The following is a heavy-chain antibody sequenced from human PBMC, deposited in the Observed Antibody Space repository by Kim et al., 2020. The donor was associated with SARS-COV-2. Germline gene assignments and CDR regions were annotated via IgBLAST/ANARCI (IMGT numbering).Heavy chain of an antibody. V-gene: IGHV3-21*01. D-gene: IGHD6-13*01. CDR1: GFIFSSYI. J-gene: IGHJ4*02. Sequence: GGSLRLSCAASGFIFSSYIINRVRQATGQGLKWVSYITSSSEYIYYADSVKGRFAISRDNAKDSVYLQMNSLRAEDTAVYYCARGYRSTVGYWGQGTLVTDFS. CDR2: ITSSSEYI. CDR3: ARGYRSTVGY.